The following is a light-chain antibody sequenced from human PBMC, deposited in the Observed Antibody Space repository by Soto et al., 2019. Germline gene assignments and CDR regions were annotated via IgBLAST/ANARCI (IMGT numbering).Light chain of an antibody. V-gene: IGLV2-8*01. Sequence: QSVLTQPPSASGSPGQSVTISCTGTSSDVGGYNYVSWYQQHPGKAPKLMIYEVSKRPSGVPDRFSGSKSGNTASLTVSGLQADDEADYYCSSYTGSNTPYVFVPGTKLPV. J-gene: IGLJ1*01. CDR1: SSDVGGYNY. CDR3: SSYTGSNTPYV. CDR2: EVS.